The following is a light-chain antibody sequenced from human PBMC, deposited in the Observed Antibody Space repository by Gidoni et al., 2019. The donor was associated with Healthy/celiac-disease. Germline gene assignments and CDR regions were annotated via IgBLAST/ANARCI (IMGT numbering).Light chain of an antibody. J-gene: IGKJ4*01. CDR3: QQRSNWPLT. CDR1: QSVSSY. Sequence: EIVFTQSPATLSSSPGARATLSCRASQSVSSYLAWYQQKPGQAPRLLIYDASNRATGIPARFSGSGSGTDFTLTISSLEPEDFAFYYCQQRSNWPLTFXGXTKVEIK. CDR2: DAS. V-gene: IGKV3-11*01.